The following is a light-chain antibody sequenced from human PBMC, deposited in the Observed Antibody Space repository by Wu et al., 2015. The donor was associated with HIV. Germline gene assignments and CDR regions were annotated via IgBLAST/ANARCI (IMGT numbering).Light chain of an antibody. V-gene: IGKV3-15*01. Sequence: EIVMTQSPATLSVSPGERVTLSCRASQSVSSNLAWYQQKPGQGPRLLIYGASTRATGIPARFSGSGSGTEFTLTISSLQSEDFALYYCQQYNNWPRTFGQGTKVE. CDR3: QQYNNWPRT. CDR1: QSVSSN. CDR2: GAS. J-gene: IGKJ1*01.